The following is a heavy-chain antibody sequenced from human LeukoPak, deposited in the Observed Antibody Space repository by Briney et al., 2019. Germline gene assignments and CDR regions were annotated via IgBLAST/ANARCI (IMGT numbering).Heavy chain of an antibody. Sequence: GGSLRLSCAASGFTFSSYAMTWVRQAPGKGLEWVSGISGSGGTTYYADSVKGRFTISRDNSNNTLYLQMNSLRAEDTAVYYCARGRYTSSPYFDYWGQGALVTVSS. D-gene: IGHD6-6*01. CDR2: ISGSGGTT. CDR1: GFTFSSYA. CDR3: ARGRYTSSPYFDY. J-gene: IGHJ4*02. V-gene: IGHV3-23*01.